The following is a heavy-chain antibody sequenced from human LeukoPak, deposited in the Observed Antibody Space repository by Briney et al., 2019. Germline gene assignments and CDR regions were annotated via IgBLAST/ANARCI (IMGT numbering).Heavy chain of an antibody. CDR1: GYTFTSYD. V-gene: IGHV1-8*01. Sequence: ASVKVSCKASGYTFTSYDINWVRQATGQGLEWMGWMNPNSGNTGYAQKFQGRVTMTRNTSISTAYMELSSLRSEDTAVYYCARGGYCSGGSCYRSPNWFDPWGQGTLVTVSS. D-gene: IGHD2-15*01. CDR2: MNPNSGNT. J-gene: IGHJ5*02. CDR3: ARGGYCSGGSCYRSPNWFDP.